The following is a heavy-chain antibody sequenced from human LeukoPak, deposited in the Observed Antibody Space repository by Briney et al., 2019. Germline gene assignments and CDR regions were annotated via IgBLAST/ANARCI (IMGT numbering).Heavy chain of an antibody. J-gene: IGHJ4*02. CDR2: IRYDGSNK. D-gene: IGHD2-15*01. CDR1: GFTFSSYG. CDR3: AKTLPPVDRIGHIFDY. V-gene: IGHV3-30*02. Sequence: GGSLRLSCAASGFTFSSYGMHWVRQAPGKGLEWVAFIRYDGSNKYYADSVKGRFTISRDNSKNTLYLQMNSLRAEDTAVYYCAKTLPPVDRIGHIFDYWGQGTLVTV.